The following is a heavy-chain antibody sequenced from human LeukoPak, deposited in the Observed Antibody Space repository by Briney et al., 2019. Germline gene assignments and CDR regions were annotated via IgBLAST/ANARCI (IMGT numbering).Heavy chain of an antibody. Sequence: PGGSLRLSCAASGFTFSSYEMNWVRQAPGKGLEWVANMDPSGSQKRYVDSVKGRFTISKDNPGTSLYLEMYSLRAEDTAIYYCAIWTSGNYWGQGTPVTVSS. V-gene: IGHV3-7*01. CDR1: GFTFSSYE. CDR3: AIWTSGNY. D-gene: IGHD1-1*01. J-gene: IGHJ4*02. CDR2: MDPSGSQK.